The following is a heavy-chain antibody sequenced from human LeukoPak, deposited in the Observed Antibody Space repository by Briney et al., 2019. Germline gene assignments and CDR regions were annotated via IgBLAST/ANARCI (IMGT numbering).Heavy chain of an antibody. CDR2: IIDTGST. Sequence: ASETLCLTCAVYGGSFSGYYWTWIRQPPGKGLEWIGEIIDTGSTKYNSSLKSRVTISVDTSKNQFSLSLDSVTAADTAVYYCARGLASGYPPIPFDYWGQGTLVTVSS. CDR1: GGSFSGYY. V-gene: IGHV4-34*12. J-gene: IGHJ4*02. D-gene: IGHD3-3*01. CDR3: ARGLASGYPPIPFDY.